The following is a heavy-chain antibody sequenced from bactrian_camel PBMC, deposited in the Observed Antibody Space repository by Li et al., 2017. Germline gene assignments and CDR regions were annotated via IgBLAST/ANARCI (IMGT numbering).Heavy chain of an antibody. Sequence: HVQLVESGGASVESGGSLRLSCVASGYDVSRGYMAWFRQAPGKEREGVAAIDGNGYPTYTYSVSNRFTISKDNVKNTLYLQMSSLKPEDTAMYYCAAGGTWYCLSDFRARNFAYWGQGTQVTVS. V-gene: IGHV3S53*01. CDR1: GYDVSRGY. D-gene: IGHD6*01. CDR3: AAGGTWYCLSDFRARNFAY. J-gene: IGHJ6*01. CDR2: IDGNGYP.